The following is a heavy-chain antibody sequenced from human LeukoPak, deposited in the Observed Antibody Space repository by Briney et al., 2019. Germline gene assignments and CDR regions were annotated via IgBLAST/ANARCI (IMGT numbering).Heavy chain of an antibody. D-gene: IGHD3-22*01. CDR2: IYYSGST. CDR3: ARKGGWGYYYDSSGYYNDAFDI. CDR1: GGSISSGGYY. Sequence: SETLSLTCTVSGGSISSGGYYWSWIRQHPGKGLEWIGYIYYSGSTYYNPSLKSRVTISVDTSKNQFSLKLSSVTAADTAVYYCARKGGWGYYYDSSGYYNDAFDIWGQGTMVTVSS. J-gene: IGHJ3*02. V-gene: IGHV4-31*03.